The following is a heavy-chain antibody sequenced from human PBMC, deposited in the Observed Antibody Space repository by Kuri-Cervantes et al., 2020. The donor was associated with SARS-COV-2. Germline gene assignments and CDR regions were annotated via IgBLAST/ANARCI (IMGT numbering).Heavy chain of an antibody. D-gene: IGHD3-3*01. Sequence: GGSLRLSCAASGFTFSSYAMSWVRQAPGKGLEWVSAISGNGGSTYYADSVKGRFTISRDNAKNSLYLQMNSLRAEDTAVYYCASGPLFGVVPYDYWGQGTLVTVSS. V-gene: IGHV3-23*01. J-gene: IGHJ4*02. CDR1: GFTFSSYA. CDR3: ASGPLFGVVPYDY. CDR2: ISGNGGST.